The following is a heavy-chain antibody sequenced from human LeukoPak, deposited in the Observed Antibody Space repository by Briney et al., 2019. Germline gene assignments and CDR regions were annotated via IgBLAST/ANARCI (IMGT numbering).Heavy chain of an antibody. V-gene: IGHV5-51*01. J-gene: IGHJ4*02. CDR3: ARLLGMATITVDY. CDR2: IYPGDSDT. CDR1: RYSFTSYW. D-gene: IGHD5-24*01. Sequence: GESLKISCKGSRYSFTSYWIGWVRQMPGKGLEWMGIIYPGDSDTRYSPSFQGQVTTSADKSISTAYLQWSSLKASGTATYYCARLLGMATITVDYWGQGTLVTVSS.